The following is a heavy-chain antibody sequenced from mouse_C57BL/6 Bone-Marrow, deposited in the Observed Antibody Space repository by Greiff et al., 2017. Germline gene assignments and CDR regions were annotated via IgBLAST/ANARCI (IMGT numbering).Heavy chain of an antibody. CDR1: GYTFTSYW. CDR3: ARSRGNYAYCYAMDY. CDR2: INPSNGGT. Sequence: QVHVKQSGTELVKPGASVKLSCKASGYTFTSYWMHWVKQRPGQGLEWIGNINPSNGGTNSNEKFKSKATLTVDKSSSTAYMQLSSLTSEDSAVYYCARSRGNYAYCYAMDYWGQGTSVTVSS. V-gene: IGHV1-53*01. J-gene: IGHJ4*01. D-gene: IGHD2-1*01.